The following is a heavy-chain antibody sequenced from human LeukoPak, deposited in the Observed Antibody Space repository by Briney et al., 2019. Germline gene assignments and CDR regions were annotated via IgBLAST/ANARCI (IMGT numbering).Heavy chain of an antibody. CDR2: ISAYNGNT. J-gene: IGHJ4*02. Sequence: GASVKVSCKASGYTFTSYGISWVRQAPGQGLEWMGWISAYNGNTNYAQKLQGRVTMTTDTSTSTAYMELRSLRSDDTAVYYCARVGGYCSSTSCYSSSRSPPAYFDYWGQGTLVTVSS. V-gene: IGHV1-18*01. CDR1: GYTFTSYG. CDR3: ARVGGYCSSTSCYSSSRSPPAYFDY. D-gene: IGHD2-2*02.